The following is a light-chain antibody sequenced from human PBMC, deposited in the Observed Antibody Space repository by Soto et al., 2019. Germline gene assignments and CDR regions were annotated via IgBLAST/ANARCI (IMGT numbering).Light chain of an antibody. CDR3: QQSYSTPLT. Sequence: DIPMTQSPSSLSASVGHRVAITCRASQSMTSHLNWYQQKPGKPPKLVIYGAPSLQSGVPSRFTGSGSGTDFTLTISSLQPEDFASYYCQQSYSTPLTFGGGTKVEIK. J-gene: IGKJ4*01. CDR2: GAP. V-gene: IGKV1-39*01. CDR1: QSMTSH.